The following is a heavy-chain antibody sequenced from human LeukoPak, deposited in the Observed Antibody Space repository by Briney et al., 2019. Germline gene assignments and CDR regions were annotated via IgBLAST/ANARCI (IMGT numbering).Heavy chain of an antibody. CDR1: GFTVSSNY. Sequence: GGSLRLSCAASGFTVSSNYMSWVRRAPGKGLEWVSVIYSDGSTNYADSVKGRFTISRDNSKNTLYLQMNSLRAEDTAVYYCARRDYYYYMDVWGKGTKVTVSS. CDR3: ARRDYYYYMDV. V-gene: IGHV3-66*02. CDR2: IYSDGST. J-gene: IGHJ6*03.